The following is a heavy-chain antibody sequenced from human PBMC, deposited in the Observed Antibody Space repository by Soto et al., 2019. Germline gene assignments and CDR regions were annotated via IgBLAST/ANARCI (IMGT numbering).Heavy chain of an antibody. Sequence: SLNVSFKASGGTFSSYSISWVRQAPGQWLELMGGIIPISGTANYAQKFQGGVTINADKSTSTAYVELSSLRSEDTAVYYCALIRLCLVWFEPWGDGTLVNVSS. V-gene: IGHV1-69*06. J-gene: IGHJ5*02. CDR1: GGTFSSYS. CDR2: IIPISGTA. D-gene: IGHD3-3*02. CDR3: ALIRLCLVWFEP.